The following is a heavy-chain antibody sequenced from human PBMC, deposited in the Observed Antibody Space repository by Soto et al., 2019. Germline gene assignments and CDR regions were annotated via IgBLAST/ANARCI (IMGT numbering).Heavy chain of an antibody. CDR1: GGSISSGDYF. CDR2: IYHSGST. D-gene: IGHD1-7*01. CDR3: ARGPITGTRDS. J-gene: IGHJ4*02. Sequence: QVQLQESGPGLVKPSQTLSLTCNVSGGSISSGDYFWNWIRQPPGKRLEWIGYIYHSGSTYYNPPLRSRVPMSIDTSKNQFSLRLGSVTAADTAVYYCARGPITGTRDSRGQGTLVTVSS. V-gene: IGHV4-30-4*01.